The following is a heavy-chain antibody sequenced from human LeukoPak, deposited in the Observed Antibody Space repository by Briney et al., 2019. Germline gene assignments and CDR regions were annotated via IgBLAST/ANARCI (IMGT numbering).Heavy chain of an antibody. CDR1: GYTFTSYG. CDR3: ALYDSSGYYYVGSVY. V-gene: IGHV1-18*01. CDR2: IGAYNGNT. D-gene: IGHD3-22*01. Sequence: ASVKVSCKASGYTFTSYGISWVRQAPGQGLEWMGWIGAYNGNTNYAQKLQGRVTMTTDTSTSTAYMELRSLRSDDTAVYYCALYDSSGYYYVGSVYWGQGTLVTVSS. J-gene: IGHJ4*02.